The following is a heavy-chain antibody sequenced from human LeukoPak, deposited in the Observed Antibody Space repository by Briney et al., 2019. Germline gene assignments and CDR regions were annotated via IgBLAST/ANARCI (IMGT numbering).Heavy chain of an antibody. D-gene: IGHD6-6*01. CDR1: GGSFSGYY. CDR2: INHSGST. V-gene: IGHV4-34*01. J-gene: IGHJ4*02. Sequence: PSETLSLTCAVYGGSFSGYYWSWIRQPPGKGLEWIGEINHSGSTNYNPSLKSRVTISVDTSKNQFSLKLSSVTAADTAVYYCAGAVGYSSSPNFDYWGQGTLVTVSS. CDR3: AGAVGYSSSPNFDY.